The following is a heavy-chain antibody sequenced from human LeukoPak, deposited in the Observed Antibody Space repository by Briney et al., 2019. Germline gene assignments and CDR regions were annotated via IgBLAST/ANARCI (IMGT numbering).Heavy chain of an antibody. Sequence: GGSLRLSCAASGFAFSSYSMNWVRQAPGKGLEWVSYISSSSSTIYYADSVKGRFTISRDNAKNTLYLQMNSLRAEDTAVYYCAKVSDYDILTGYYKGHYFDYWGQETLVTVSS. CDR3: AKVSDYDILTGYYKGHYFDY. J-gene: IGHJ4*02. V-gene: IGHV3-48*01. D-gene: IGHD3-9*01. CDR2: ISSSSSTI. CDR1: GFAFSSYS.